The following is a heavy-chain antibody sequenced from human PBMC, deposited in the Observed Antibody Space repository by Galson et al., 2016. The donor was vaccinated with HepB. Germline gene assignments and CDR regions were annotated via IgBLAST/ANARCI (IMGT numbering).Heavy chain of an antibody. Sequence: SLRLSCAASGFIFSNHAMMWVRQAPGKGLEYVSSVTGDGDTAYYADSVKGRFTISRDNSKNTLYLQMSSLRPEDTAVYYCAKRMSYSYYYAMDIWGQGTTVTVSS. V-gene: IGHV3-64D*08. CDR3: AKRMSYSYYYAMDI. CDR1: GFIFSNHA. D-gene: IGHD2-15*01. CDR2: VTGDGDTA. J-gene: IGHJ6*02.